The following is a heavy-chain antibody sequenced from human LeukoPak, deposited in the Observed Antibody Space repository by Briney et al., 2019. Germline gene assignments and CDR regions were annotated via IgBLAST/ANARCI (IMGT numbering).Heavy chain of an antibody. D-gene: IGHD3-22*01. CDR1: GGSISSGDYY. Sequence: SQTLSLTCPVSGGSISSGDYYWSWIRQPPGEGLEWIGYIYYSGSTYYNPSLKSRVTISVDTSKNQFSLKLSSVTAADTAVYYCARDRDYYDSSGISHWGQGTLVTVSS. CDR3: ARDRDYYDSSGISH. J-gene: IGHJ4*02. V-gene: IGHV4-30-4*01. CDR2: IYYSGST.